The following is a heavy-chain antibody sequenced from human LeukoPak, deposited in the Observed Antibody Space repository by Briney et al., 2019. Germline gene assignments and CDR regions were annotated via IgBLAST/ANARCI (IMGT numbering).Heavy chain of an antibody. CDR1: GFTFTDYW. J-gene: IGHJ4*01. Sequence: GGSLRLSXEVSGFTFTDYWMNWVRQAPGKGPEWVASIRQDGSEKTYVDSVKGRFTISRDNTKNSLSLQLNGPRAEGTAVYYCARDGTAAGLYFDLWGQGTLVTVSS. CDR2: IRQDGSEK. V-gene: IGHV3-7*01. CDR3: ARDGTAAGLYFDL. D-gene: IGHD6-13*01.